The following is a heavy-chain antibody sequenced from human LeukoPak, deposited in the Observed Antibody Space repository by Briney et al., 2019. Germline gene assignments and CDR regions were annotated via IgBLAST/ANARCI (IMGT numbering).Heavy chain of an antibody. Sequence: PGGSLRLSCGASGLTFSTYAMNWVRQAPGKGLEWVGDIWYDGSKKYYADSVKGRFTISRDISKNTVYLQMDSLRAEDTAVYYCARDHSGWYVDYWGQGTLVAVSS. CDR2: IWYDGSKK. CDR1: GLTFSTYA. CDR3: ARDHSGWYVDY. V-gene: IGHV3-33*08. J-gene: IGHJ4*02. D-gene: IGHD6-19*01.